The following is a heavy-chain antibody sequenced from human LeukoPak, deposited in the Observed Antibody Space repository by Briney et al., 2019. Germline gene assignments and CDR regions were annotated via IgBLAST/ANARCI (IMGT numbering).Heavy chain of an antibody. CDR2: IWYDGSNK. Sequence: GGSLRLSCAASGFTFSSYGMHWVRQAPGKGLEWVAVIWYDGSNKYSADSVKGRFTISRDNSKNTLYLQMNSLRAEDTAVYYCAEDWKSRIAAAAPFDYWGQGTLVTVSS. CDR3: AEDWKSRIAAAAPFDY. D-gene: IGHD6-13*01. V-gene: IGHV3-33*06. CDR1: GFTFSSYG. J-gene: IGHJ4*02.